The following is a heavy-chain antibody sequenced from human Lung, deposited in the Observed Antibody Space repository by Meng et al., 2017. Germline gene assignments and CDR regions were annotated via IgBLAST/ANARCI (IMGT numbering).Heavy chain of an antibody. CDR3: ARFETVGVATGDF. D-gene: IGHD2-15*01. V-gene: IGHV3-21*01. J-gene: IGHJ4*02. CDR2: ISSDSRYI. CDR1: GFTFSNYS. Sequence: EVQLVESGGGLATPGGSLRFSCAASGFTFSNYSMNWVRQAPGKGLEWVSSISSDSRYIFYTDSVKGRFTISRDNAKNSLYLLMIGLRPEDTAVFYCARFETVGVATGDFWGQGTLVTVSS.